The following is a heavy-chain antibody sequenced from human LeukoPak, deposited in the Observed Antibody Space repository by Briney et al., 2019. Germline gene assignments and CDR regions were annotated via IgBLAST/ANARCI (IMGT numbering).Heavy chain of an antibody. CDR2: MSHDGSNE. J-gene: IGHJ4*02. V-gene: IGHV3-30-3*01. Sequence: GGSLRLSCAASRFTFSRYGMYWVRQAPGKGLEWVAVMSHDGSNEYYGDSVKGRFTISRDNSKNTLFLQMHSLRAEDTATYYCARRGSSGCFDFWGQGTLVTVSS. CDR1: RFTFSRYG. D-gene: IGHD6-19*01. CDR3: ARRGSSGCFDF.